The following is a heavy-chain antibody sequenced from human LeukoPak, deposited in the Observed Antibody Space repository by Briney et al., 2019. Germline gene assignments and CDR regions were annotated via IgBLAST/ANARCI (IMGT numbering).Heavy chain of an antibody. CDR2: INPSGGST. Sequence: ASVKVSCKASVYTCTSYYIHWVRQAPGQGLGWMGIINPSGGSTSYAQKFQGRVTMTRDTSTSTVYMELSSLRSEDTAVYYCARELRSGYYRWIDYWGQGTLVTVSS. CDR3: ARELRSGYYRWIDY. CDR1: VYTCTSYY. J-gene: IGHJ4*02. V-gene: IGHV1-46*01. D-gene: IGHD3-3*01.